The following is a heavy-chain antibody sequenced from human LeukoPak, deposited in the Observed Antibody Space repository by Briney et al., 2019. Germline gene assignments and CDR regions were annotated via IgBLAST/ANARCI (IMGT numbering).Heavy chain of an antibody. Sequence: PSETLSLTCTVSGVSISSSSYYWGWIRQPPGKGLEWIVSIYYSGSTYYNPSLKSRVTISVDTSKNQFSLKLSSVTAADTAVYYCARTSSGWFKYSGYWGQGTLVTVSS. CDR1: GVSISSSSYY. J-gene: IGHJ4*02. D-gene: IGHD6-19*01. CDR2: IYYSGST. CDR3: ARTSSGWFKYSGY. V-gene: IGHV4-39*01.